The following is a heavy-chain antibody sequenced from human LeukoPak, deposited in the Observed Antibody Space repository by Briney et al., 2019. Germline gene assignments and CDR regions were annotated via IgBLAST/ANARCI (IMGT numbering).Heavy chain of an antibody. CDR3: AKGPDVYCSGGSCYPPNWFDP. CDR1: GFTFSSYA. V-gene: IGHV3-23*01. J-gene: IGHJ5*02. Sequence: GGSLRLSCAASGFTFSSYARSWVRQAPGKGLEWVSAISGSGGSTYYADSVKGRFTISRDNSKNTLYLQMNSLRAEDTAVYYCAKGPDVYCSGGSCYPPNWFDPWGQGTLVTVSS. CDR2: ISGSGGST. D-gene: IGHD2-15*01.